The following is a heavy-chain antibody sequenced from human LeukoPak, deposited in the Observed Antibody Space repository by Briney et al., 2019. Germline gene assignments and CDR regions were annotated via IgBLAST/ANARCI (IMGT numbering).Heavy chain of an antibody. Sequence: PGGSLRLSCAVSGITLSNYGMNWVRQAPGKGLEWVSSISSSSSYIYYADSVKGRFTISRDNAKNSLYLQMNSLRAEDTAVYYCARDGAVAGLHYWGQGTLITVSS. CDR2: ISSSSSYI. CDR1: GITLSNYG. J-gene: IGHJ4*02. D-gene: IGHD6-19*01. CDR3: ARDGAVAGLHY. V-gene: IGHV3-21*01.